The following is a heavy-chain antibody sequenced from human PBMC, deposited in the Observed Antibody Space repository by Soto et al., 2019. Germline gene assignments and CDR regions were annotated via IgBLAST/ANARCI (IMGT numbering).Heavy chain of an antibody. D-gene: IGHD3-3*01. CDR1: GFTFTNAW. CDR2: IKSKTDGGTA. J-gene: IGHJ4*02. CDR3: TTDPWAISGVGALTSPQVDY. V-gene: IGHV3-15*01. Sequence: EVQLVESGGGLVKPGGSLRLSCAASGFTFTNAWMNWVRQAPGKGLEWVGRIKSKTDGGTADYAAPVKGRFTISKDDSKDTLYLKMNSLKGEDTAVYYCTTDPWAISGVGALTSPQVDYWGQRTLVTVSS.